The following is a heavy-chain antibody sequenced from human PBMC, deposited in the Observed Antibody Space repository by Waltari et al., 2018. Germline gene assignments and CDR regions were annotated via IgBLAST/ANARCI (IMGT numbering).Heavy chain of an antibody. CDR3: ATEYYYDSSGYPSPGNWFDP. V-gene: IGHV1-24*01. J-gene: IGHJ5*02. CDR1: GYTLTELS. CDR2: FDPEEGET. D-gene: IGHD3-22*01. Sequence: QVQLVQSGAEVKKSGASVKVSCKVSGYTLTELSMHWVRQAPGKGLEWMGGFDPEEGETIDAQNFQGRVTMTEDTSTDTAYMELSSLRSEDTAVYYCATEYYYDSSGYPSPGNWFDPWGQGTLVTVSS.